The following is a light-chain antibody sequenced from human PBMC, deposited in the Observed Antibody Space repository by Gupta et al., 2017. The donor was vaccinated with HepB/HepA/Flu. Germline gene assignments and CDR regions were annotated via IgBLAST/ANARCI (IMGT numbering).Light chain of an antibody. CDR2: DVS. CDR3: SSYAGSHNFVV. Sequence: QSALTHPPSASGSPGQSVTISCTGTSSDVGGYNYVSWYQQHPGKAPKLMIYDVSKRPSGVPDRFSGSKSGNTASLTVSGLQAEDEADYYCSSYAGSHNFVVFGGGTKLTVL. CDR1: SSDVGGYNY. J-gene: IGLJ2*01. V-gene: IGLV2-8*01.